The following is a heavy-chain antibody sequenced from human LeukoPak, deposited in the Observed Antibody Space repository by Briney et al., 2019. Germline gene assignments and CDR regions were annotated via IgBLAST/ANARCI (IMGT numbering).Heavy chain of an antibody. CDR2: INHSGST. CDR1: GGSFSGYY. CDR3: ARGTKYCSSTSCLWFDP. V-gene: IGHV4-34*01. J-gene: IGHJ5*02. Sequence: PSETLSLTCAVYGGSFSGYYWSWIRQPPGKGLEWIGEINHSGSTNYNPSLKSRVTISVDTSKNQFSLKLSSVTAAGTAVYYCARGTKYCSSTSCLWFDPWGQGTLVTVSS. D-gene: IGHD2-2*01.